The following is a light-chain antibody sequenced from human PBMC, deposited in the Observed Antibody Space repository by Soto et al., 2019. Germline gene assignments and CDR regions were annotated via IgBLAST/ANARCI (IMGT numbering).Light chain of an antibody. V-gene: IGKV1-8*01. CDR2: AAS. CDR1: QGISSY. J-gene: IGKJ1*01. Sequence: AIRMTQSPSSFSASTGDRVTITCRASQGISSYLAWYQQKPGKAPKLLIYAASTLQSGVPSRFRGSGSGTDFTLYISCLQSEDFATYYCQQYYSYPWTFGKGTKVEIK. CDR3: QQYYSYPWT.